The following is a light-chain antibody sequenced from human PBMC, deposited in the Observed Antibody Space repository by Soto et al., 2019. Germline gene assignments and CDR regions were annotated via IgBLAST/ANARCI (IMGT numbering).Light chain of an antibody. J-gene: IGKJ2*01. CDR1: QGISSY. Sequence: AIRMTQSPSSLYASTGDRVTITCRASQGISSYLAWYQQKPGKAPKLLSYAASTLQSGVPSRFSGSGSGTDFTLTISCLQSEDFATYYCQQYYSYPYTFGQGTKLEIK. CDR2: AAS. V-gene: IGKV1-8*01. CDR3: QQYYSYPYT.